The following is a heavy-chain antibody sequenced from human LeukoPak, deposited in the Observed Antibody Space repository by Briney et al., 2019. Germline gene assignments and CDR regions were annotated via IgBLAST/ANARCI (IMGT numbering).Heavy chain of an antibody. CDR1: GGSISSYY. Sequence: SETLSLTCTVSGGSISSYYWSWIRQPPGKGLEWIGYIYYSGSTNYNPPLKSRVTISVDTSKNQFSLKLSSVTAADTAVYYCARVVAARTYYMDVWGKGTTVTVSS. J-gene: IGHJ6*03. CDR2: IYYSGST. V-gene: IGHV4-59*01. D-gene: IGHD6-6*01. CDR3: ARVVAARTYYMDV.